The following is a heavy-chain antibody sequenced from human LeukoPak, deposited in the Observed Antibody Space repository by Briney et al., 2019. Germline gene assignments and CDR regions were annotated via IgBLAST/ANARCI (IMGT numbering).Heavy chain of an antibody. CDR1: GGSISSGGYY. CDR3: GRAEAETTWGSTFDI. D-gene: IGHD3-16*01. V-gene: IGHV4-31*03. CDR2: IYFSGST. Sequence: SETLSLTCTVSGGSISSGGYYWSWIRQHGGKGLEWTGYIYFSGSTYNNPFLKSRVTISVDKTKNEFSLKLRSVSAVETAVYYCGRAEAETTWGSTFDIWGQGTMVTVSS. J-gene: IGHJ3*02.